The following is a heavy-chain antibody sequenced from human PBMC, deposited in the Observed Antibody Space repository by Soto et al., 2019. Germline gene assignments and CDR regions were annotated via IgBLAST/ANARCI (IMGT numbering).Heavy chain of an antibody. CDR2: ISWNSGSI. CDR1: GFTFDDYA. D-gene: IGHD2-15*01. V-gene: IGHV3-9*01. CDR3: AKVADIVVVVAAYAFDI. J-gene: IGHJ3*02. Sequence: GGSLRLSCAASGFTFDDYAMHWVRQAPGKGLEWVSGISWNSGSIGYADSVKGRFAISRDNAKNSLYLQMNSLRAEDTALYYCAKVADIVVVVAAYAFDIWGQGTMVTVSS.